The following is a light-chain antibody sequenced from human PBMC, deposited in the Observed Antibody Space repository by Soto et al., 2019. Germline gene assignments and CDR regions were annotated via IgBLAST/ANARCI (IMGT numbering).Light chain of an antibody. V-gene: IGKV3-20*01. CDR2: GAS. Sequence: EIVLTQSPGTLSLSPGERATLSCRASQSVSSNYIAWYQQNPGQAPRLLSYGASTRATGIPDRFSGSDSGTDFTLIISRLEPEDFAVYFCQQYGRSPPFAFGQGTKVDIK. CDR3: QQYGRSPPFA. J-gene: IGKJ2*01. CDR1: QSVSSNY.